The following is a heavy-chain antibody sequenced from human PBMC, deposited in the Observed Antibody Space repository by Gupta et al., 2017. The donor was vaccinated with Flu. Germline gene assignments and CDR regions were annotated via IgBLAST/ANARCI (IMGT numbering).Heavy chain of an antibody. CDR1: GASISGYY. Sequence: QLQLQESGPGLVKPSSTLSLTSTVSGASISGYYWSWIRQPPGTGPAWIGYIYYSGSTNYNPSLKSRITISVYTSKNQFSLKLSSVTAADTGVYYCARGGVVIKYWGQGTLVTVSS. CDR2: IYYSGST. D-gene: IGHD3-22*01. CDR3: ARGGVVIKY. V-gene: IGHV4-59*01. J-gene: IGHJ4*02.